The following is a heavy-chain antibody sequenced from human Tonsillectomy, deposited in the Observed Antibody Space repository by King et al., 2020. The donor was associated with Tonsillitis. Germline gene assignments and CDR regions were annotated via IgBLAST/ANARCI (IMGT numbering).Heavy chain of an antibody. V-gene: IGHV4-31*03. D-gene: IGHD3-22*01. CDR3: ARGRDNYDSSGYPDAFDI. CDR2: ILYNGNT. Sequence: VQLQESGPGLVKPSQTLPLTCTVSGGSINSGVYYWSWIRQHPGKGLEWIGYILYNGNTYYKPSLKSRVTISVDTSKNQFSLKLTAADTAVYYCARGRDNYDSSGYPDAFDIWGQGTMVTVSS. J-gene: IGHJ3*02. CDR1: GGSINSGVYY.